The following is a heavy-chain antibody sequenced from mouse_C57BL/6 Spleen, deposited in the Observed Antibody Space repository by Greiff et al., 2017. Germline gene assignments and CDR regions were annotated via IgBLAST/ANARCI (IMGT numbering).Heavy chain of an antibody. CDR3: ARSYYGSPYWYFDV. CDR2: IDPISGGT. D-gene: IGHD1-1*01. CDR1: GYTFTSYW. Sequence: VQLQQPGAELVKPGASVKLSCKASGYTFTSYWMHWVKQRPGRGLEWIGRIDPISGGTKYNEKFKSKATLTVDKPSSTAYMQLSSLTSEDSAVYYCARSYYGSPYWYFDVWGTGTTVTVSS. J-gene: IGHJ1*03. V-gene: IGHV1-72*01.